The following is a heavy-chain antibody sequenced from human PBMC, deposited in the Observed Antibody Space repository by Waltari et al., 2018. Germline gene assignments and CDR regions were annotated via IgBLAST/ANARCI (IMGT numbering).Heavy chain of an antibody. Sequence: DVQLVESGGRLVQPGGSLSLSCAASGFNVSTYYINWVRQSPGKGLEGVSGIYTGGSAYHADSVKGRFTVSRDISKNTLYLHMDSLRADDTAVYYCARDYQYANDCWGQGTLVTVSS. CDR2: IYTGGSA. CDR1: GFNVSTYY. V-gene: IGHV3-66*01. CDR3: ARDYQYANDC. J-gene: IGHJ4*02.